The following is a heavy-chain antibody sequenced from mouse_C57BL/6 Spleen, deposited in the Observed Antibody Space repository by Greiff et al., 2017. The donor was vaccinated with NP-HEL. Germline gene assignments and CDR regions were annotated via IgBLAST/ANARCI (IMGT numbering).Heavy chain of an antibody. J-gene: IGHJ2*01. CDR3: ERAEERKLFFDY. CDR1: GYTFTSYW. V-gene: IGHV1-7*01. Sequence: VQLQQSGAELAKPGASVKLSCKASGYTFTSYWMHWVKQRPGQGLEWIGYINPSSGYTKYNQKFKDKATLTADKSSSTAYMQLSSLTYEDSAGENGERAEERKLFFDYGGQGTTLPVSS. CDR2: INPSSGYT.